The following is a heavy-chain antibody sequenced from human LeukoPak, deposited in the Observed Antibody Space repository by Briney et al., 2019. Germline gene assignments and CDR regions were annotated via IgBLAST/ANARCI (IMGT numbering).Heavy chain of an antibody. D-gene: IGHD5-12*01. CDR1: GGSITSYY. Sequence: SETLSLTCTVSGGSITSYYWSWIRQPPGKGLEWIGYIFYSGSTNYNPSLKSRVTISVDASKNQFSLKLSSVTAADTAVYYCAGESGVRGYSGQDCWGQGTLVTVSS. CDR2: IFYSGST. J-gene: IGHJ4*02. V-gene: IGHV4-59*01. CDR3: AGESGVRGYSGQDC.